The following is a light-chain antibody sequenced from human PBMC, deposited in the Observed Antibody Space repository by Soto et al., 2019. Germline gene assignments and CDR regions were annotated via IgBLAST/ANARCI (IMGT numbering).Light chain of an antibody. V-gene: IGKV1-39*01. CDR2: AAS. J-gene: IGKJ1*01. CDR1: QRISSY. Sequence: DIQMTQSPSSLSASVGDRVTITCRASQRISSYLYWYQQKPGKAPNLLIYAASSLQSGVPSRFSGTGSGTDFTLTISSLQPEDFATYYCQQSYSTPWTFGQGTTGDIK. CDR3: QQSYSTPWT.